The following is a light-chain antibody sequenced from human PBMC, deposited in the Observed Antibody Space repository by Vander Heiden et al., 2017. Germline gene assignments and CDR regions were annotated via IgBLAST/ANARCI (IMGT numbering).Light chain of an antibody. V-gene: IGKV4-1*01. CDR3: QQDYIPLT. CDR1: QSVFYSSNNKNY. Sequence: DIVMTQSPDSLAVSLGERATINCKSSQSVFYSSNNKNYLNWYQQKPGQPPKLLIYWASTRAYGVPDRFSGSGSGTDFTLTISSLQAEDVAVYYWQQDYIPLTFGGGTKVEIK. CDR2: WAS. J-gene: IGKJ4*01.